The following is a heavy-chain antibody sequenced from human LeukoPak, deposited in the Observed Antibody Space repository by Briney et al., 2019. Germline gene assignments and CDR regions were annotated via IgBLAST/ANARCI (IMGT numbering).Heavy chain of an antibody. V-gene: IGHV4-61*02. CDR1: GGSISSGSYY. D-gene: IGHD2-15*01. Sequence: SQTLSLTCTVSGGSISSGSYYWSWIRQPAGKGLEWIGRIYTSGSTNYNPSLKSRVTISVDTPKNQFSLKLSSVTAADTAVYYCARGGVAASHYYFDYWGQGTLVTVSS. CDR2: IYTSGST. CDR3: ARGGVAASHYYFDY. J-gene: IGHJ4*02.